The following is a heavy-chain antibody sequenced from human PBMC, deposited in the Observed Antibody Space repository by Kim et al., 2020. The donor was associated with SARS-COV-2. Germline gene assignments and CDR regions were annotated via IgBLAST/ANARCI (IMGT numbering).Heavy chain of an antibody. J-gene: IGHJ6*02. CDR2: ISGSGGST. D-gene: IGHD2-15*01. CDR3: AKEKEGYCSGGSCYSFYYYYGMDV. Sequence: GGSLRLSCAASGFTFSSYAMSWVRQAPGKGLEWVSAISGSGGSTYYADSVKGRFTISRDNSKNTLYLQMNSLRAEDTAVYYCAKEKEGYCSGGSCYSFYYYYGMDVWGQGTTVTVS. CDR1: GFTFSSYA. V-gene: IGHV3-23*01.